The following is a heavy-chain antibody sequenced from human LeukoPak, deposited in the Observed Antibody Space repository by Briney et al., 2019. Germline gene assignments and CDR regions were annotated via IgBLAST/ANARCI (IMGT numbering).Heavy chain of an antibody. CDR2: ISSTGGST. CDR1: GFTFGDYT. J-gene: IGHJ4*02. Sequence: TGGSLRLSCTASGFTFGDYTMSWVRQAPGKGLEWVSTISSTGGSTYYADSVKGRFTISRDNSKNTLYLQMNSLRAEDTAVYYCAKDRGYSYGPNDYWGQGTLVTVSS. D-gene: IGHD5-18*01. V-gene: IGHV3-23*01. CDR3: AKDRGYSYGPNDY.